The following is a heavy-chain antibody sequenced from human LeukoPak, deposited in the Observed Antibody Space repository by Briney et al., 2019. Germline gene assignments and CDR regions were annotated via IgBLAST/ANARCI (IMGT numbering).Heavy chain of an antibody. J-gene: IGHJ5*02. CDR1: GYTFTSYD. Sequence: ASVKVSCKASGYTFTSYDINWVRQATGQGLEWMGWMNPNSGNTGYAQKFQGRVTMTRNTSISTAYMELSSLRSEGTAVYYCARGSYYYGSGSYVFTPKNWFDPWGQGTLVTVSS. CDR2: MNPNSGNT. CDR3: ARGSYYYGSGSYVFTPKNWFDP. V-gene: IGHV1-8*01. D-gene: IGHD3-10*01.